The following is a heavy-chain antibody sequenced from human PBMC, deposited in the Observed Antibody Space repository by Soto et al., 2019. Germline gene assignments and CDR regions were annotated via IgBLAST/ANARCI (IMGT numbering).Heavy chain of an antibody. CDR2: IIPIFGTA. Sequence: QVQLVQSGAEVKKPGSSVKVSCKASGGTFSSYAISWVRQAPGQGLEWMGGIIPIFGTATYAQKFQGRVTITADESTSTAYMELSSLRSEDTAVYYCASNGALGSFRYFDLWGRGTLVTVSS. CDR3: ASNGALGSFRYFDL. CDR1: GGTFSSYA. V-gene: IGHV1-69*12. J-gene: IGHJ2*01. D-gene: IGHD2-8*01.